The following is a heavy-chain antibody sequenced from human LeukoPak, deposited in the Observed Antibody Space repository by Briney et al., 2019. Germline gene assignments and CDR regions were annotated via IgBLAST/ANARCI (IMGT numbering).Heavy chain of an antibody. CDR2: IKSKTDGGTT. CDR1: GFTFSNAW. V-gene: IGHV3-15*01. D-gene: IGHD3-22*01. Sequence: GGSLRLSCAASGFTFSNAWMSWVRQAPGKGLEWVGRIKSKTDGGTTDYAAPVKGRFTISRDDSKNTLYLQMNSLKTEDTAVYYCTTDRVGVVITTGFDYWGQGTLVTVSS. J-gene: IGHJ4*02. CDR3: TTDRVGVVITTGFDY.